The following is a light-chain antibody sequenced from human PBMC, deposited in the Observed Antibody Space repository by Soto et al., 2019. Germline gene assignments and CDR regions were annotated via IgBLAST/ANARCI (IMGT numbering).Light chain of an antibody. V-gene: IGKV3-20*01. CDR3: QQYGSSYT. J-gene: IGKJ2*01. Sequence: EIVLTQSPGTLSLSPGERATLSCRASQSVSTSYLAWYQQKPGQAPRLLISGASRRATGIPDRFSGSGSGTDFTLTISRLEPEDFAVYYCQQYGSSYTFDQGTKLEIK. CDR1: QSVSTSY. CDR2: GAS.